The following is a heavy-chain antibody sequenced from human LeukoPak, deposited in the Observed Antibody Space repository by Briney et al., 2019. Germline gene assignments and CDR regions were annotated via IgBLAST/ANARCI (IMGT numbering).Heavy chain of an antibody. J-gene: IGHJ2*01. CDR1: GGSFSSYY. CDR3: ARVYWYFDL. Sequence: SETLSLTCTVSGGSFSSYYWSWIRQPPGKGLEWIGYIYDSGSTDYNPSLKSRVTISVDTSKNQFSLRLTSVTAADTAVYYCARVYWYFDLWGRGTLVTVSS. V-gene: IGHV4-59*08. CDR2: IYDSGST.